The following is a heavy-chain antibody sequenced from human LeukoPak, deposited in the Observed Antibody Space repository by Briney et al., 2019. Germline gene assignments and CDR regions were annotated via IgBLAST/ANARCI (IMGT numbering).Heavy chain of an antibody. D-gene: IGHD6-19*01. V-gene: IGHV1-24*01. CDR1: GYTLTELS. CDR3: ATAGSPSVEIAVAGTHYYYGMDV. CDR2: FDPEDGET. Sequence: ASVTVSCKVSGYTLTELSMHWVRQAPGKGLEWMGGFDPEDGETIYAQKFQGRVTMTEDTSTDTAYMELSSLRSEDTAVYYCATAGSPSVEIAVAGTHYYYGMDVWGQGTTVTVSS. J-gene: IGHJ6*02.